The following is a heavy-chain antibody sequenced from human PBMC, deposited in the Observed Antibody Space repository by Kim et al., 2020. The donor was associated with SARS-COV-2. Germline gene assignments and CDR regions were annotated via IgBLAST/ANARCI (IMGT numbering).Heavy chain of an antibody. CDR2: MNPNCGNT. CDR3: ARQGQFAPIS. J-gene: IGHJ5*02. V-gene: IGHV1-8*01. CDR1: GYTFTGYD. Sequence: ASVKVSCKASGYTFTGYDINWVRQATGQGLEWMGWMNPNCGNTGYAQRFQGRVTMTRNTSISTAYMELSSLRSEDTAVYYCARQGQFAPISWGQGTLVTVSS.